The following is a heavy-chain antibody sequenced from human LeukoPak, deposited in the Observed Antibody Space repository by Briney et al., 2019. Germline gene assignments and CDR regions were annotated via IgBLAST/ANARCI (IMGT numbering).Heavy chain of an antibody. Sequence: GGSLRLSCAASGFTFDDYAMHWVRQAPGKGLEWVSGISWNSGSIGYADSVKGRFTISRDNAKNSLYLQMNSLRAEDTAVYYCAKEQSAYSGYDAFDYWGQGTLVTVSS. V-gene: IGHV3-9*01. J-gene: IGHJ4*02. CDR3: AKEQSAYSGYDAFDY. CDR1: GFTFDDYA. D-gene: IGHD5-12*01. CDR2: ISWNSGSI.